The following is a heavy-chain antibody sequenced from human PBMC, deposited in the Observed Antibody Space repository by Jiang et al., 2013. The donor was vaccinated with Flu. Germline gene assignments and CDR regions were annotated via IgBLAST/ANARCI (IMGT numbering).Heavy chain of an antibody. Sequence: LSLTCTVSGGSISTYYWSRVRQPPGKGLEWDWAYLLQWEHQLQPSLKSRVTISVDRSKNQFSLRLNSVTAADTAVYYCARSYSSNGWYLFDYWGQGTLVTVSS. CDR2: LLQWEH. V-gene: IGHV4-59*01. CDR3: ARSYSSNGWYLFDY. CDR1: GGSISTYY. J-gene: IGHJ4*02. D-gene: IGHD6-19*01.